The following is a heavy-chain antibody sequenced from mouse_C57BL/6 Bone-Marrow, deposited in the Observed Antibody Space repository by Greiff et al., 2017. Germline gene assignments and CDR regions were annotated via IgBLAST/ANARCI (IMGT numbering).Heavy chain of an antibody. CDR2: ISPNNGGT. J-gene: IGHJ2*01. V-gene: IGHV1-26*01. Sequence: EVQLQQSGPGLVKPGASVKISCKASGYTFTDYYMNWVKQSHGKSLEWIGDISPNNGGTSYNQTLKGKATLTVEKSSSTAYMELRSLTSEDSAVYYCARENDWYYFDYWGQGTPLTVSS. D-gene: IGHD2-12*01. CDR3: ARENDWYYFDY. CDR1: GYTFTDYY.